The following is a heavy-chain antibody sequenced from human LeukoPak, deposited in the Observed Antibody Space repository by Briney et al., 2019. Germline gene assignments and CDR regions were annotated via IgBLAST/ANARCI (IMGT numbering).Heavy chain of an antibody. D-gene: IGHD3-10*01. CDR2: IYPGDSDT. CDR3: ARHSPRYGSGSYAFDI. CDR1: TGLFTGYW. J-gene: IGHJ3*02. V-gene: IGHV5-51*01. Sequence: GESLKISCKGSTGLFTGYWIGWVRQMPGKGLEWMGIIYPGDSDTRYSPSFQGQVTISADKSISTAYLQWSSLKASDTAMYYCARHSPRYGSGSYAFDIWGQGTMVTVSS.